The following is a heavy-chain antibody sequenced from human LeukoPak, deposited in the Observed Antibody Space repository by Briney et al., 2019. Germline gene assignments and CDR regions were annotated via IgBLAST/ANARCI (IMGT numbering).Heavy chain of an antibody. V-gene: IGHV3-9*01. D-gene: IGHD6-13*01. CDR3: AKDQLGRIAAAGTAEAGYFQH. J-gene: IGHJ1*01. Sequence: GGSLRLSCAASGFTFYDYAMHWVRQAPGKGLEWVSGISWNSGSIGYADSVKGRFTISRDNAKNSLYLQMNSLRAEDTALYYCAKDQLGRIAAAGTAEAGYFQHWGQGTLVTVSS. CDR1: GFTFYDYA. CDR2: ISWNSGSI.